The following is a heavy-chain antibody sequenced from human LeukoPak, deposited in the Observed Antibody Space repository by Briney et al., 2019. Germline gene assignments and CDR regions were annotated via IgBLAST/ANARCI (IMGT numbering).Heavy chain of an antibody. J-gene: IGHJ4*02. CDR1: GFTFSSYS. CDR3: AREPPPSGYSYGLFDY. CDR2: ISSSSSYI. Sequence: GGSLRLSCAASGFTFSSYSMNWVRQAPGKGLDWVSSISSSSSYIYYADSVKGRFTISRDNAKNSLYLQMNSLRAEDTAVYYCAREPPPSGYSYGLFDYWGQGTLVTVSS. D-gene: IGHD5-18*01. V-gene: IGHV3-21*01.